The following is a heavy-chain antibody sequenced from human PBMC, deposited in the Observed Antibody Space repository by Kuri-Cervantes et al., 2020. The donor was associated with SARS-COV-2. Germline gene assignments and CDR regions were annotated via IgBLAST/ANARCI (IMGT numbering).Heavy chain of an antibody. CDR3: ARGGITGTTGNWYFDL. Sequence: AAVKVSCKASGDTFTGYYMHWVRQAPGQGLEWMGWINPNSGGTNYAQKFQGWVTMTRDTSISTAYMELSRLRSDDTAVYYCARGGITGTTGNWYFDLWGRGTLVTVSS. V-gene: IGHV1-2*04. CDR2: INPNSGGT. J-gene: IGHJ2*01. D-gene: IGHD1-7*01. CDR1: GDTFTGYY.